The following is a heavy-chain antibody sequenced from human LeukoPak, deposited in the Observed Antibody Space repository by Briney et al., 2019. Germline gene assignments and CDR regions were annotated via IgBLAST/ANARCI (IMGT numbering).Heavy chain of an antibody. CDR1: GFTFSSYA. V-gene: IGHV3-30*04. Sequence: GGSLRLSCAASGFTFSSYAMHWVRQAPGKGLEWVAVISYDGSNKYYADSVKGRFTISRDNSKNTLYLQMNSLRAEDTAVYYCARDVAAGTYYYYYMDVWGKGTTVTVSS. CDR2: ISYDGSNK. D-gene: IGHD6-13*01. CDR3: ARDVAAGTYYYYYMDV. J-gene: IGHJ6*03.